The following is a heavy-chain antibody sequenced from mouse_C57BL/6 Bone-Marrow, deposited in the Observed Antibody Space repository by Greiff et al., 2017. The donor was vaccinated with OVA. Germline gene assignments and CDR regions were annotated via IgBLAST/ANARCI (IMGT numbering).Heavy chain of an antibody. J-gene: IGHJ2*01. CDR3: ARDTTVVATPDY. D-gene: IGHD1-1*01. CDR2: IDPSDSYT. CDR1: GYTFTSYW. Sequence: QVQLQQPGAELVRPGTSVKLSCKASGYTFTSYWLHWVKQRPGQGLEWIGVIDPSDSYTNYNQTFKGKATLTVDTSSSTAYMQLSSLTSEDSAVYYCARDTTVVATPDYWGQGTTLTVSS. V-gene: IGHV1-59*01.